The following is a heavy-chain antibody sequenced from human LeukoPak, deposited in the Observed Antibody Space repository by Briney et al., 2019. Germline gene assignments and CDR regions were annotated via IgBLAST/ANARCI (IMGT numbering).Heavy chain of an antibody. J-gene: IGHJ4*02. CDR2: IYSGGST. CDR3: ATREYYYDSSGYHFDY. V-gene: IGHV3-53*05. D-gene: IGHD3-22*01. CDR1: GFTVSSNY. Sequence: GGSLRLSCAASGFTVSSNYMSWVRQAPGKGLEWVSVIYSGGSTYYADSVKGRFTISRDNSKNTLYLQMNSLRAEDTAVYYCATREYYYDSSGYHFDYWGQGTLVTVSA.